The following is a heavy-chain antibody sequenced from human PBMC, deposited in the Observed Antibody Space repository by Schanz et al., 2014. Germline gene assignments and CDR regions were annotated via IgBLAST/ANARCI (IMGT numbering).Heavy chain of an antibody. CDR3: ARDSRPNYDFLTAYYSIDY. V-gene: IGHV3-30*19. D-gene: IGHD3-9*01. CDR2: ISYDGRNK. J-gene: IGHJ4*02. Sequence: VQLVESGGGFVQPGGSLGLSCVVSGFTVSSDHMSWVRQAPGKGLEWVAVISYDGRNKYYADSVKGRFTISRDNSKNTLYLQMNSLRAEDTAVYYCARDSRPNYDFLTAYYSIDYWGQGTLVTVSS. CDR1: GFTVSSDH.